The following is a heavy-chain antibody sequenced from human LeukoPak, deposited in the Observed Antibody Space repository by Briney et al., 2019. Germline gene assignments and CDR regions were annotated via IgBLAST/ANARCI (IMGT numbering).Heavy chain of an antibody. V-gene: IGHV1-2*02. CDR1: GYTLVGFY. CDR3: TRPGPSVTGTTFLY. D-gene: IGHD1-1*01. CDR2: INPHTGDT. Sequence: ASVKVSCKASGYTLVGFYIHWVRQAPGQGPEWMGWINPHTGDTNYAEKFQGRVTMTTGTSISTAFLQLTSLNSDDTAVYYCTRPGPSVTGTTFLYWGQGTLVTVSS. J-gene: IGHJ4*02.